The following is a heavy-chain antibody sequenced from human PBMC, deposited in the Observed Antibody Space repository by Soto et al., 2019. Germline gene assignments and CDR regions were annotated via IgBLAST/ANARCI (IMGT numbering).Heavy chain of an antibody. CDR1: GFTFSSYA. CDR3: AKDPSSGGYGTPTLDY. D-gene: IGHD5-18*01. V-gene: IGHV3-23*01. J-gene: IGHJ4*02. Sequence: PGGSLRLSCAASGFTFSSYAMSWVRQAPGKGLEWVSAISGSGGSTYYADSVKGRFTISRDNSKNTLYLQMNSLRAEDTAVYYCAKDPSSGGYGTPTLDYWGQGTLVTVSS. CDR2: ISGSGGST.